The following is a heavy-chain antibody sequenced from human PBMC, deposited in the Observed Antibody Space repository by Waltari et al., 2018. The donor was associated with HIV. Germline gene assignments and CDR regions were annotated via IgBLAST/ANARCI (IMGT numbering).Heavy chain of an antibody. CDR1: GFTFSRKA. Sequence: QVQLVESGGGVVQPGRSLRLSCAASGFTFSRKAMPWVRQAPGKGLEWVTVISFDGSNQYYADSVKGRFTVSRDNSKNTLYLQINSLTPEDTAVYYCARDGEYGDFDYWGQGTLVTVSS. V-gene: IGHV3-30*01. CDR3: ARDGEYGDFDY. D-gene: IGHD3-10*01. J-gene: IGHJ4*02. CDR2: ISFDGSNQ.